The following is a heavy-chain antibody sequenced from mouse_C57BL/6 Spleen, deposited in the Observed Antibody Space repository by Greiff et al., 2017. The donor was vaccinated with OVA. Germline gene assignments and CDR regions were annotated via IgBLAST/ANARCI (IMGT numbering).Heavy chain of an antibody. D-gene: IGHD1-1*01. CDR1: GYTFTSYW. V-gene: IGHV1-69*01. J-gene: IGHJ2*01. CDR3: ARGCSGGYFGC. Sequence: VQLQQPGAELVIPGASVKLSCKASGYTFTSYWMHWVKQRPGQGLEWIGEIDPSGSYTNYNQKFKDKSTLTVDKSSSTAYMQLSSLTSEDSAVYYSARGCSGGYFGCWGKGTTLTVDS. CDR2: IDPSGSYT.